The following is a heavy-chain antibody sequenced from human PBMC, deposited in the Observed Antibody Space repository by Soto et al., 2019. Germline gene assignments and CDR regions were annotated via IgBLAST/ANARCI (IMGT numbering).Heavy chain of an antibody. Sequence: SETLSLTCTFSGGSISSGGYYWSWIRQHPGKGLEWIGYIFYSGTSYYNPSLKSRVTISVDTSKNQFSLKLSSVTAADTAVHYCARSVDPWGQGTLVTVSS. CDR1: GGSISSGGYY. V-gene: IGHV4-31*03. J-gene: IGHJ5*02. CDR2: IFYSGTS. CDR3: ARSVDP.